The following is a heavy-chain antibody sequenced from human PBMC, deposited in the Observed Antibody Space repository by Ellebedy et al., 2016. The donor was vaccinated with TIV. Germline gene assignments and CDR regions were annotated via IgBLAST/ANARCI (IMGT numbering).Heavy chain of an antibody. CDR2: KSSSGNTK. CDR3: ARATGYGSENDFVA. Sequence: GESLKISXTSSECAFSCYSMSLLRSPPGRGQQWVSNKSSSGNTKNHADSQRGRLTISRDNAKKSVFLQVNSVREEDTAVYYCARATGYGSENDFVAWGQGTLVTVSS. V-gene: IGHV3-48*02. CDR1: ECAFSCYS. D-gene: IGHD3-10*01. J-gene: IGHJ5*02.